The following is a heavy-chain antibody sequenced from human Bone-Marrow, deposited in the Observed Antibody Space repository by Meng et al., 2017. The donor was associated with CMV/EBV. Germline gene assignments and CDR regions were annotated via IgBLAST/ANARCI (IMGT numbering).Heavy chain of an antibody. CDR2: ISGSGGST. V-gene: IGHV3-23*01. CDR1: GFTFSSYA. D-gene: IGHD2-2*01. J-gene: IGHJ3*02. CDR3: AKDTQGRVVPARDAFDI. Sequence: GESLKISCAASGFTFSSYAMSWVRQAPGKGLEWVSAISGSGGSTYYADSVKGRFTISRDNSKNTLYLQMNSLRAEDTAVYYCAKDTQGRVVPARDAFDIWGHGTMVTVSS.